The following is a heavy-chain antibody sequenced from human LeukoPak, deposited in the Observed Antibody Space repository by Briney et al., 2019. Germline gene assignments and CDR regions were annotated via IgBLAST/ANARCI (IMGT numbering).Heavy chain of an antibody. CDR3: ARAGEGDGSGSYYFDY. CDR1: GFTFSDYY. V-gene: IGHV3-11*06. D-gene: IGHD3-10*01. Sequence: PGGSLRLSCEASGFTFSDYYMSWIRQAPGKGLEWVSYISSSSSYANYADSVKGRFTISRDNAKNSLYLQMNSLRAEDTAVYYCARAGEGDGSGSYYFDYWGQGTLVTVSS. J-gene: IGHJ4*02. CDR2: ISSSSSYA.